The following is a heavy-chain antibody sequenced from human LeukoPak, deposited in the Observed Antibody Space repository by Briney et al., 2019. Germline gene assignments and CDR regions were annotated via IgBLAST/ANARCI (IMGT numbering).Heavy chain of an antibody. Sequence: SETLSLTCAVSGGSISSYYWSWIRQPPGKGLEWIGYIYYSGSTNYNPSLKSRVTISVDTPKNQFSLKLSSVTAADTAVYYCARAIPLDYWGQGTLVTVSS. J-gene: IGHJ4*02. V-gene: IGHV4-59*01. CDR1: GGSISSYY. CDR3: ARAIPLDY. D-gene: IGHD2-2*02. CDR2: IYYSGST.